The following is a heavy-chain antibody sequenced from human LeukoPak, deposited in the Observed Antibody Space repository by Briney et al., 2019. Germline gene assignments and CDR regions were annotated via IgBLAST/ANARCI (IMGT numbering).Heavy chain of an antibody. CDR3: AGYYDYVWGSYGLDY. CDR1: GFTFSDYY. D-gene: IGHD3-16*01. CDR2: ISSSGSTI. J-gene: IGHJ4*02. Sequence: GGSLRLSCAAAGFTFSDYYMSWIRQAPGKGLEWVSYISSSGSTIYYADSVKGRFTISRDNAKNSLYLQMNNLRAEDTAVYYCAGYYDYVWGSYGLDYWGQETLVPVSS. V-gene: IGHV3-11*04.